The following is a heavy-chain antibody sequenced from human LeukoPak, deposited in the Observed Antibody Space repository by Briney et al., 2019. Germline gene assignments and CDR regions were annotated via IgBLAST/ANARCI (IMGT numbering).Heavy chain of an antibody. J-gene: IGHJ4*02. CDR3: ARGFDRFWGSYRYTAEY. CDR2: IRYDGSDK. CDR1: GFTFRNYG. Sequence: QPGGSLRLSCAASGFTFRNYGIHWVRQAPGKGLEWVAYIRYDGSDKYYADSVKGRFTISRGNSKNTLYLQMNSLRAEDTAVYYCARGFDRFWGSYRYTAEYWGQGTLVTVSS. V-gene: IGHV3-30*02. D-gene: IGHD3-16*02.